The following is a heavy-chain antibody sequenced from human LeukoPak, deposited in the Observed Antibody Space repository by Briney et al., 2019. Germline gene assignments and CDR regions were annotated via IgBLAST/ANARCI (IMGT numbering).Heavy chain of an antibody. CDR2: ITYDGDTT. Sequence: GGSLRLSCAASGFTFSSCGMHWVRQAPGKGLEWVAVITYDGDTTYFEDSVKGRFTISRDTSKSTLYLQMNSLGAEDTAVYYCVKEQGSGSYRTADYWGQGTLVTVSS. J-gene: IGHJ4*02. D-gene: IGHD3-10*01. V-gene: IGHV3-30*18. CDR3: VKEQGSGSYRTADY. CDR1: GFTFSSCG.